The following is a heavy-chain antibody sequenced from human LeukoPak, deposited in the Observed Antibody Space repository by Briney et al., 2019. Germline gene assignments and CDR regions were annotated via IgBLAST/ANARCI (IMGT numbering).Heavy chain of an antibody. V-gene: IGHV1-24*01. J-gene: IGHJ6*02. CDR1: GYTLTELS. Sequence: GASVKVSCKVSGYTLTELSIHWVRQAPGKGLEWMGGFDPEDGETIYAQKFQGRVTMTEDTSTDTAYMELSSLRSEDTAVYYCATAVSHYYGMDVWGQGTTVTVSS. CDR3: ATAVSHYYGMDV. CDR2: FDPEDGET.